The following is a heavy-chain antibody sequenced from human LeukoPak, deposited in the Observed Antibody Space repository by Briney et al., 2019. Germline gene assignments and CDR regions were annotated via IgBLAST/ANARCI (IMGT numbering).Heavy chain of an antibody. D-gene: IGHD1-26*01. CDR3: ARTPSYIDAFDI. J-gene: IGHJ3*02. Sequence: GASVKVSCKASGYTFTSYGISWVRQAPGQGLEWMGWISAYNGNTNYAQKLQGRVTMTTDTSTSTAYTELRSLRSDDTAVYYCARTPSYIDAFDIWGQGTMVTVSS. CDR1: GYTFTSYG. V-gene: IGHV1-18*01. CDR2: ISAYNGNT.